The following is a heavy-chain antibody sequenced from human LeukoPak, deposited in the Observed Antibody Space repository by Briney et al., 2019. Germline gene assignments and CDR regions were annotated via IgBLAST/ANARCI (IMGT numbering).Heavy chain of an antibody. V-gene: IGHV4-30-2*01. CDR2: IYHSGST. Sequence: KTSETLSLTCAVSGGSISSGGYSWSWIRQPPGKGLEWIGYIYHSGSTYYNPSLKSRVTISVDRSKNQFSLKLSPVTAADTAVYYCARGKGDYRPFFDYWGQGTLVTVSS. CDR3: ARGKGDYRPFFDY. J-gene: IGHJ4*02. CDR1: GGSISSGGYS. D-gene: IGHD4-17*01.